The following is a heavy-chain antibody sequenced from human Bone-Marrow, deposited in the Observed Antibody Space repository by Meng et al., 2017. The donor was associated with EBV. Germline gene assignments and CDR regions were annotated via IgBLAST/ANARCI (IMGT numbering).Heavy chain of an antibody. CDR2: ISAYNGDT. J-gene: IGHJ4*02. CDR3: ARENGKYCSSTSCLPDY. CDR1: GYTFTSYA. V-gene: IGHV1-18*01. Sequence: QVQLWQFGAEVKKPGASVKVSCKASGYTFTSYAMHWVRQAPGQGLEWMGWISAYNGDTNYAQKLQGRVTMTTDTSTSTAYMELRSLRSDDTAVYYCARENGKYCSSTSCLPDYWGQGTLVTVSS. D-gene: IGHD2-2*01.